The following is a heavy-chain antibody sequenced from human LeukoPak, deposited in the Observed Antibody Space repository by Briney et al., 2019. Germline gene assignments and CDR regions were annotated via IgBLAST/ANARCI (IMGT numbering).Heavy chain of an antibody. CDR1: GGSFSGYY. J-gene: IGHJ4*02. D-gene: IGHD7-27*01. Sequence: PSETLSLTCAVYGGSFSGYYWSWIRQPPGKGLEWIGEINHSGSTNYNPSLKSRVTISVDTSKNQFSLKLSSVTAADTAVYFCARGFRGDNFDYWGQGTLVTVSS. CDR2: INHSGST. V-gene: IGHV4-34*01. CDR3: ARGFRGDNFDY.